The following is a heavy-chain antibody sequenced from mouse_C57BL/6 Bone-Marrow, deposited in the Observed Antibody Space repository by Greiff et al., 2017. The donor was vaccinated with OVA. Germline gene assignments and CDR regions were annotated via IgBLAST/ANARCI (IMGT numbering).Heavy chain of an antibody. V-gene: IGHV5-6*01. CDR3: ASLTTFAY. D-gene: IGHD1-1*01. Sequence: EVKLMESGGDLVKPGGSLKLSCAASGFTFSSYGMSWVRQTPDKRLEWVATISSGGSYTYYPDSVKGRFTISRDNAKNTLYLQLSSLKSEDTAMYYCASLTTFAYWGQGTLVTVSA. J-gene: IGHJ3*01. CDR1: GFTFSSYG. CDR2: ISSGGSYT.